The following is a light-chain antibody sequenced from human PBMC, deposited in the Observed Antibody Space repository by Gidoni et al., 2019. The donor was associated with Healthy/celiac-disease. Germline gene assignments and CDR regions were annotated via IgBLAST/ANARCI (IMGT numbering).Light chain of an antibody. V-gene: IGKV3-11*01. Sequence: EIVFTQSPATLSLSPGQRATLSCRASQSVSGYFAWYQQKPGQAPRLLIYDASNRATGIPARFSGSGSGTDFTLTISSLEPEDFAVYYCQQRSNWPLTFGGGTKVEIK. CDR2: DAS. J-gene: IGKJ4*01. CDR1: QSVSGY. CDR3: QQRSNWPLT.